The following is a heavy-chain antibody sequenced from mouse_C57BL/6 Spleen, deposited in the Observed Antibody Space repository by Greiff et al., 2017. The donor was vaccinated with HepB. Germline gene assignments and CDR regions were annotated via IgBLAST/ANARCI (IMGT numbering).Heavy chain of an antibody. CDR1: GYSITSGYY. CDR3: ARKTSPAYYSNSWYFDV. CDR2: ISYDGSN. V-gene: IGHV3-6*01. D-gene: IGHD2-5*01. J-gene: IGHJ1*03. Sequence: ESGPGLVKPSQSLSLTCSVTGYSITSGYYWNWIRQFPGNKLEWMGYISYDGSNNYNPSLKNRISITRDTSKNQFFLKLNSVTTEDTATYYCARKTSPAYYSNSWYFDVWGTGTTVTVSS.